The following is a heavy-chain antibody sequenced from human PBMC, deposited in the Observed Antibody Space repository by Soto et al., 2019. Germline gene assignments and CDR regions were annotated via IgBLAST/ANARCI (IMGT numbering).Heavy chain of an antibody. Sequence: QLLESGGGLIQPGGSLRLSCAASGFAFSSYAMTWVRQAPGKGLEWVSTLTGSGDSTYYADSVKGRFTISRDNSNNTLFLQMGNPRAADTAVYYCAGRLLATHSRPLDYWGQGTLVTVSS. D-gene: IGHD2-15*01. J-gene: IGHJ4*02. CDR3: AGRLLATHSRPLDY. CDR2: LTGSGDST. CDR1: GFAFSSYA. V-gene: IGHV3-23*01.